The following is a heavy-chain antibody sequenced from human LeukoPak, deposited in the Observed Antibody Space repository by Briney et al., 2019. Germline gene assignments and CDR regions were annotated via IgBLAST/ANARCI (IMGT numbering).Heavy chain of an antibody. D-gene: IGHD3-10*01. CDR3: ARGLGGDQGYFDL. J-gene: IGHJ2*01. V-gene: IGHV3-9*01. CDR1: GFIFDDYA. Sequence: PGRSLRLSCAAPGFIFDDYAMHWVRQAPGKGLEWVSGISWNSGSLAYADSVKGRFTISRDNAKNSLYLQMNSLRTEDTALYYCARGLGGDQGYFDLWGRGTLATVSS. CDR2: ISWNSGSL.